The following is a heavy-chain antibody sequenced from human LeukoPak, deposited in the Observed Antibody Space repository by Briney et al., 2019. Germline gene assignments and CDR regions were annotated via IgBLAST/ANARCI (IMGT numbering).Heavy chain of an antibody. CDR2: IWYGGSNK. D-gene: IGHD6-13*01. CDR1: GFTFSSYG. Sequence: PGGSLRLSCAVSGFTFSSYGMHWVRQAPGKGLEWVADIWYGGSNKYYADSVKGRTTISRDNSKNRLYLQMTSLRAEDTAVYYCASSLGNGYSSSWLIFDFWGQGTLVTVSS. V-gene: IGHV3-33*08. CDR3: ASSLGNGYSSSWLIFDF. J-gene: IGHJ4*02.